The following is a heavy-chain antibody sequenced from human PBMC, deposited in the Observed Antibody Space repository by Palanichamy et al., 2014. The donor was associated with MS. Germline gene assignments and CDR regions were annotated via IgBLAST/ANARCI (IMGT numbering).Heavy chain of an antibody. Sequence: QVQLVQSGAEVKKPGASVKVSCKASGYTFTDYFMHWVRQAPGQGLEWMGWINSKSGGTNYAQKFQGRVTMTRDTSISTAYMELTSLGSDDTAIYFCVREGLAKYYFDYWGQETLVTVSS. CDR3: VREGLAKYYFDY. V-gene: IGHV1-2*02. D-gene: IGHD3-16*01. J-gene: IGHJ4*02. CDR1: GYTFTDYF. CDR2: INSKSGGT.